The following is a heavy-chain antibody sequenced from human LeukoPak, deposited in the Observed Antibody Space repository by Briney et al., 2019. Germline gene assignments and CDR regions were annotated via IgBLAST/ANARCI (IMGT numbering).Heavy chain of an antibody. V-gene: IGHV3-7*04. CDR2: INQDGSEK. CDR1: GLTFSSYW. CDR3: ARDIGPFCSGDSCYSVPYY. Sequence: GGSLRLSCAASGLTFSSYWMTWVRQAPGKGLEWVANINQDGSEKYYVDSVKGRFTISRDNAKNSLYLQMNSLRAEDTAVYSCARDIGPFCSGDSCYSVPYYWGQGTLVTVSS. J-gene: IGHJ4*02. D-gene: IGHD2-15*01.